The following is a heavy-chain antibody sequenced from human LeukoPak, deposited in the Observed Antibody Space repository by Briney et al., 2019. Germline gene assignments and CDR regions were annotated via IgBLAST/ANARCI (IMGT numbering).Heavy chain of an antibody. CDR1: GDIVSSNSAA. CDR2: TYYNSKWYN. Sequence: SQTLSLTCALSGDIVSSNSAAWNWIRQSPSRGLEWLGRTYYNSKWYNDYAVSLKSRITINPDTSKNQFSLQLNSVTPEDTAVYYCAKDSGWRFDHWGQGTLVTVTS. V-gene: IGHV6-1*01. J-gene: IGHJ4*02. CDR3: AKDSGWRFDH. D-gene: IGHD6-19*01.